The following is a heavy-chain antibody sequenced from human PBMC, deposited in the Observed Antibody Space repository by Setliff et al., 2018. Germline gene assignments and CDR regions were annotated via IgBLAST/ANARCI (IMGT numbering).Heavy chain of an antibody. CDR3: ASGYHYDTSGNFDLPFNY. J-gene: IGHJ4*02. CDR1: GCTFSSHW. V-gene: IGHV3-74*01. CDR2: INNDGSST. D-gene: IGHD3-22*01. Sequence: PGGSLRLSCAAAGCTFSSHWMHWVRQAPGKRLMWVSRINNDGSSTTYEDSVKGRFTISRDNAKNTLYLQMNSLRAEDTAVYYCASGYHYDTSGNFDLPFNYWGQGTRVTVSS.